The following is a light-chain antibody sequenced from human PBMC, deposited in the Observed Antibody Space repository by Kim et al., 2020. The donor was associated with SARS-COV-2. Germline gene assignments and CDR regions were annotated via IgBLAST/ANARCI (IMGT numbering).Light chain of an antibody. Sequence: QSALTQPASMSGSPGQSITISCTGTSGDVGGYNYVSWYQQHPGKAPKLMIYDVTNRPSGVSNRFSGSKSGNTASLTISGLQAEDEADYYCSSYTSSSPLVFGGETHVTVL. CDR2: DVT. CDR3: SSYTSSSPLV. V-gene: IGLV2-14*03. J-gene: IGLJ2*01. CDR1: SGDVGGYNY.